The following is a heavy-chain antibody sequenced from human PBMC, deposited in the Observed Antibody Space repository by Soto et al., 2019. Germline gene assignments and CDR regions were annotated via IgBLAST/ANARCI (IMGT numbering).Heavy chain of an antibody. CDR1: GGNISNPY. J-gene: IGHJ5*02. D-gene: IGHD6-13*01. CDR2: IYYSGST. Sequence: RPRTVFGGNISNPYCRCIVQSPGKGLEWIGYIYYSGSTNYNPSLKSRVTISVDTSKNQFSLKLSSVTAADTAVYYCARLLAAGTEGWFDPWGRGTLVTVSS. CDR3: ARLLAAGTEGWFDP. V-gene: IGHV4-59*08.